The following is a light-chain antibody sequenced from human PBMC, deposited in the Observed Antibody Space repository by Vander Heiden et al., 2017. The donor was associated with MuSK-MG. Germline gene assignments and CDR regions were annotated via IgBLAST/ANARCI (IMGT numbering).Light chain of an antibody. CDR1: QTISSF. CDR3: QQSYSTPPIT. CDR2: GAA. V-gene: IGKV1-39*01. Sequence: DIQMTQSPSSLSASVGDRVTITCRASQTISSFLNWYQQKPGKAPKLLIYGAATLQSGVPSRFSGSGYGTDFTLTISSRQPEDFATYYCQQSYSTPPITFGQGTRLEIK. J-gene: IGKJ5*01.